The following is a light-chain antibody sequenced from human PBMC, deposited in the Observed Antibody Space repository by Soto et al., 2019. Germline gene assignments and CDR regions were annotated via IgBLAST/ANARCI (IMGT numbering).Light chain of an antibody. J-gene: IGKJ2*01. CDR3: QQYGSSSYT. CDR2: AAS. V-gene: IGKV3-20*01. Sequence: EIVLTQSPGTLSLSPGERATLSCRASQSISSSYLAWYQQKPGQAPRLLIYAASSRATGIPDRFSGSGSGTDFNLTSSRLEPEDFAVYYCQQYGSSSYTFGQGTQLEIK. CDR1: QSISSSY.